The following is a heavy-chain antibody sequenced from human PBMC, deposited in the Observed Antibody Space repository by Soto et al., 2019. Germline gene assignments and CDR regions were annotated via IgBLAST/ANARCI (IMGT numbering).Heavy chain of an antibody. J-gene: IGHJ4*02. V-gene: IGHV3-21*01. CDR3: ARVPQTAMVRGPNDC. CDR2: ISSSSTYI. D-gene: IGHD3-10*01. CDR1: GFTFRSYS. Sequence: PGGYLRLSCAASGFTFRSYSMNGARQAPGKGLEWVSCISSSSTYIYYADSVKGRFTTSRDNAQNSLHLQMNSLRAEDTAVYYCARVPQTAMVRGPNDCWGQGTPVTVSS.